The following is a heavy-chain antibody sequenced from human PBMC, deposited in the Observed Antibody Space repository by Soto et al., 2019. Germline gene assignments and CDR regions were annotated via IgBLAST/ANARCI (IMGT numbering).Heavy chain of an antibody. CDR3: ARGTLRVLRFLEGLSPGDWFEP. Sequence: QVQLVESGGGVVQPGRSLRLSCAASGFTFSSYGMHWVRQAPGKGLEWVAVIWYDGSNKYYADSVKGRFTISRDNSKNTLYKQMNSLRAEDTAVYYCARGTLRVLRFLEGLSPGDWFEPWGQGTLVTVSS. CDR2: IWYDGSNK. CDR1: GFTFSSYG. D-gene: IGHD3-3*01. V-gene: IGHV3-33*01. J-gene: IGHJ5*02.